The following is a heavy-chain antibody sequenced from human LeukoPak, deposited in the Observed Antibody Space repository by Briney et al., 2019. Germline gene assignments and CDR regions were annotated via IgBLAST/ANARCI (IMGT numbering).Heavy chain of an antibody. D-gene: IGHD1-1*01. V-gene: IGHV1-69*13. CDR2: IIPIFGTA. CDR1: GGTFSSYA. Sequence: SVKVSCXASGGTFSSYAISWVRQAPGQGLEWMGGIIPIFGTANCAQKFQGRVTITADESTSTAYMELSSLRSEDTAVYYCARSGSRYSYYYYYMDVWGKGTTVTVSS. J-gene: IGHJ6*03. CDR3: ARSGSRYSYYYYYMDV.